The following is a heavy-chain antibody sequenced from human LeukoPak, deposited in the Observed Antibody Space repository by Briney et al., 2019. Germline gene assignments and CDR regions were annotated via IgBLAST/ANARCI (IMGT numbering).Heavy chain of an antibody. Sequence: SETLSLTCTVSGDSITGYYWGWIRQPPGKGREGIGNIYYTGNTYYNSSPKSRVTISLDTSKNQVSLKVISMTAADTGVYYCTESDGYGFMRICGRGTMVTVSS. J-gene: IGHJ3*02. CDR3: TESDGYGFMRI. CDR2: IYYTGNT. CDR1: GDSITGYY. D-gene: IGHD3/OR15-3a*01. V-gene: IGHV4-39*07.